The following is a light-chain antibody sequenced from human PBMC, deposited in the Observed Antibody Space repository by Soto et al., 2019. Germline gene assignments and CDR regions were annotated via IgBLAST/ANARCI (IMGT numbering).Light chain of an antibody. CDR3: QQYNTYST. V-gene: IGKV1-5*03. CDR2: KAS. CDR1: QSISSW. Sequence: DIQMTQSPSTLSASVGDRVTITCRASQSISSWLAWYQQKPGKAPNLLIYKASSLESGVPSRFSGSGSGTEFTLTISSPQPDDLATYYCQQYNTYSTFGQGTKVDIK. J-gene: IGKJ1*01.